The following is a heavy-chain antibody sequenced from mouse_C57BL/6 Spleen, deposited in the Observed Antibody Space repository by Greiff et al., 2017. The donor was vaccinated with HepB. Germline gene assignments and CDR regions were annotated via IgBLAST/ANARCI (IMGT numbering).Heavy chain of an antibody. D-gene: IGHD2-4*01. J-gene: IGHJ3*01. V-gene: IGHV1-15*01. CDR1: GYTFTDYE. CDR2: IDPETGGT. CDR3: TRGDYPAWCAY. Sequence: LQESGAELVRPGASVTLSCKASGYTFTDYEMHWVKQTPVHGLEWIGAIDPETGGTAYNQKFKGKAILTADKSSSTAYMELRSLTSEDSAVYYCTRGDYPAWCAYWGQGTLVTVSA.